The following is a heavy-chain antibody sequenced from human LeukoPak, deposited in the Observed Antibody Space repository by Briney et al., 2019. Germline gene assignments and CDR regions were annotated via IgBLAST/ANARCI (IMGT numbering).Heavy chain of an antibody. CDR2: ISWNSGSI. V-gene: IGHV3-9*01. Sequence: GRSLRLSCAASGFTFDDYAMHWVRQAPGKGLEWVSGISWNSGSIGYADSVKGRFTISRDNAKNSLYLQMNSLRAEDTALYYCAKDTAGGTGLGYFDYWGQGTLVTVSS. D-gene: IGHD1-14*01. CDR1: GFTFDDYA. CDR3: AKDTAGGTGLGYFDY. J-gene: IGHJ4*02.